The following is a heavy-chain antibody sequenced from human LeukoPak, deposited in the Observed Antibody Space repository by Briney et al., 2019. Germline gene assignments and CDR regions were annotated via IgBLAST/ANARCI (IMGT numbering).Heavy chain of an antibody. Sequence: GGSLRLSCAASGFTFSNAWMSWVRQAPGKGLDWVGRIKSKTDGGTTDYAAPVKGRFTISRDDSKNTLYLQMNSLKTEDTAVYYCTTAAGIYYGMDVWGQGTTVTVSS. CDR2: IKSKTDGGTT. D-gene: IGHD6-13*01. CDR1: GFTFSNAW. CDR3: TTAAGIYYGMDV. V-gene: IGHV3-15*01. J-gene: IGHJ6*02.